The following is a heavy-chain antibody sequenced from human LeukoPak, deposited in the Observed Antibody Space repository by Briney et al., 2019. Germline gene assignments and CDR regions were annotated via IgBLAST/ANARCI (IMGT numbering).Heavy chain of an antibody. J-gene: IGHJ4*02. CDR3: AASPDYYDSSGYSYYFDY. CDR1: GFTFTSSA. CDR2: IVVGSGNT. Sequence: SVKVSCKASGFTFTSSAVQWVRQARGQRLEWIGWIVVGSGNTNYAQKFQERVTITRDMSTSTAYMGLSSLRSEDTAVYYCAASPDYYDSSGYSYYFDYWGQGTLVTVSS. V-gene: IGHV1-58*01. D-gene: IGHD3-22*01.